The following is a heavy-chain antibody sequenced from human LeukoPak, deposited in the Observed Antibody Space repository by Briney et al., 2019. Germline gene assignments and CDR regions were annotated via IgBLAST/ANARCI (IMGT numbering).Heavy chain of an antibody. Sequence: GGSLRLSCADSGFNFSSYEMNWVRQAPGKGLEWVSYSSSSGSTIYYADSVKGRFTISRDNAKNSLYLQMNSLRAEDTAVYYCARGRVSGDYWGQGALVTVSS. V-gene: IGHV3-48*03. CDR1: GFNFSSYE. D-gene: IGHD6-13*01. J-gene: IGHJ4*02. CDR3: ARGRVSGDY. CDR2: SSSSGSTI.